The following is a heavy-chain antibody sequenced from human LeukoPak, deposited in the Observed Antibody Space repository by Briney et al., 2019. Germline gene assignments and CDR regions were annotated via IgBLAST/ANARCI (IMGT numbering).Heavy chain of an antibody. CDR2: IYHSGST. Sequence: SETLSLTCAVSGGFISSGGYSWSWIRQPPGKGLEWIGYIYHSGSTYYNPSLRSRVTISVDRSKNQFSLKLSSVTAADTAVYYCARVMYYYGSGSYFSIWFDPWGQGTLVTVSS. J-gene: IGHJ5*02. CDR1: GGFISSGGYS. V-gene: IGHV4-30-2*01. CDR3: ARVMYYYGSGSYFSIWFDP. D-gene: IGHD3-10*01.